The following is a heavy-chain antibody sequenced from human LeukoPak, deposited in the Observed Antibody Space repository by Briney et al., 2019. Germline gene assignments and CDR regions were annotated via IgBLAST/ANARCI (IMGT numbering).Heavy chain of an antibody. CDR1: GFTFSDYW. Sequence: GGSLRLSCVASGFTFSDYWMGWVRQAPGKGLEWVANIKPDGSEKSYVDSVKGRFTISRDNAKNSLYLQMNSLRAEDTAVYYCLGNWFDPWGQGTLVTVSS. J-gene: IGHJ5*02. CDR3: LGNWFDP. CDR2: IKPDGSEK. V-gene: IGHV3-7*01.